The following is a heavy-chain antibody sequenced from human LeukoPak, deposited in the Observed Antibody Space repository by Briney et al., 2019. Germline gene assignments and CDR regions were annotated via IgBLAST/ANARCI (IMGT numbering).Heavy chain of an antibody. CDR3: ARDSYADAPFDY. J-gene: IGHJ4*02. Sequence: PGGSLRLSCAASGFTFSRYGMHWVRQAPGKGLEWVAVIWYDGSNKYYADSVKGRFTISRDNSKNTLYLQMNSLRAEDTAVYYCARDSYADAPFDYWGQGTLVTVSS. CDR1: GFTFSRYG. CDR2: IWYDGSNK. V-gene: IGHV3-33*01. D-gene: IGHD4-17*01.